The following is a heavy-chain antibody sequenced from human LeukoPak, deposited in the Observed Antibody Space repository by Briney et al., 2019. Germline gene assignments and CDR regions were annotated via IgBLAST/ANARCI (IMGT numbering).Heavy chain of an antibody. CDR1: GYTFTSYG. Sequence: SVKVSCKASGYTFTSYGISWVRQAPGQGLEWMGGIIPIFGTANYAQKFQGRVTITADESTSTAYMELSSLRSEDTAVYYCARNLIRYFDWLLDAFDIWGQGTMVTVSS. CDR3: ARNLIRYFDWLLDAFDI. CDR2: IIPIFGTA. J-gene: IGHJ3*02. D-gene: IGHD3-9*01. V-gene: IGHV1-69*13.